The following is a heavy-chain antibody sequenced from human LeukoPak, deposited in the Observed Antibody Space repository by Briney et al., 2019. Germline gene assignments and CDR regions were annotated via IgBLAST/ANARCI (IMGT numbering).Heavy chain of an antibody. CDR1: GGSFSGYY. CDR2: INHSGST. J-gene: IGHJ4*02. D-gene: IGHD2/OR15-2a*01. Sequence: SETLSLTCAVYGGSFSGYYWSWIRQPPGKGLEWIGEINHSGSTNYNPSLKSRVTISVDTSKNQFSLKLSSVTAAETAVYYCARGLVYGRRLNFDYWGQGTLVTVSS. CDR3: ARGLVYGRRLNFDY. V-gene: IGHV4-34*01.